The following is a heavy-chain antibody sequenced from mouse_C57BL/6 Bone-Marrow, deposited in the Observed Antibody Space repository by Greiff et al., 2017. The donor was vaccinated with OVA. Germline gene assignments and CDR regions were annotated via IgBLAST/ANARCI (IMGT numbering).Heavy chain of an antibody. CDR3: TRRWYYGSSYGWYVDV. CDR1: GYTFTSYW. V-gene: IGHV1-5*01. Sequence: VQLQQSGTVLARPGASVKMSCKTSGYTFTSYWMHWVKQRPGQGLEWIGAIYPGNSDPSSNQKFTGKAKLTAVTSASTAYMELSSLTKEDAAVYYCTRRWYYGSSYGWYVDVWGTGTTVTVSS. D-gene: IGHD1-1*01. J-gene: IGHJ1*03. CDR2: IYPGNSDP.